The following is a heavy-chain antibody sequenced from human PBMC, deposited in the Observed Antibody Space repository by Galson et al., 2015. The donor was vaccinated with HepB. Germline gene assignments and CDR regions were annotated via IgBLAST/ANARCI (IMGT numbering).Heavy chain of an antibody. CDR1: GYTFNSYG. V-gene: IGHV1-18*01. J-gene: IGHJ6*03. CDR3: ARLGYCSGGSCYSGSGHSYYMDV. D-gene: IGHD2-15*01. Sequence: SVKVSCKASGYTFNSYGISWVRQAPGQGLEWMGWIAAYNGNTNYALNLQGRVTMTTDTSTSTAYMELRSLRSDDTAVYYCARLGYCSGGSCYSGSGHSYYMDVWGKGTTVTVSS. CDR2: IAAYNGNT.